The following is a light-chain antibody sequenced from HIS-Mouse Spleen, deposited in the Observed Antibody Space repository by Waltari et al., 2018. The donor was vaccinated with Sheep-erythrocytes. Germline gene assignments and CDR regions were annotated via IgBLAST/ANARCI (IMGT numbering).Light chain of an antibody. CDR3: QSYDSSLSGSV. Sequence: QSLLTQPPSVSGAPGQRVTISCTGSLAHIGAADSVHCYQQLPGPAPKLLIYGNSNRPSGVPDRFSGSKSGTSASLAITGLQAEDEADYYCQSYDSSLSGSVFGGGTKLTVL. J-gene: IGLJ2*01. CDR2: GNS. CDR1: LAHIGAADS. V-gene: IGLV1-40*01.